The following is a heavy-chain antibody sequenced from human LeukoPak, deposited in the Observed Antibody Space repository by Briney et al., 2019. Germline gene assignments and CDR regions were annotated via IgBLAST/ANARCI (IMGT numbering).Heavy chain of an antibody. J-gene: IGHJ1*01. CDR1: GFTFTDYY. CDR3: TQKTAYDILTGYFQD. CDR2: ITNSGTTI. V-gene: IGHV3-11*01. D-gene: IGHD3-9*01. Sequence: WGSLRLSCAASGFTFTDYYMSWIRQSPWKGLEWVSYITNSGTTIYYADSVKGRFTISRDNAKNSLYLQMNSLRDEDTAVFFFTQKTAYDILTGYFQDWGQGTLVTVSS.